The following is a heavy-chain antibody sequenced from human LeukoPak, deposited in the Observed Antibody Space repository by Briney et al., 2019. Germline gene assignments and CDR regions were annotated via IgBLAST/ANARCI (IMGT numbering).Heavy chain of an antibody. V-gene: IGHV3-13*01. CDR1: GFTFSSYD. CDR3: QKTAYDILTGQPIFDY. CDR2: IGTAGDT. Sequence: GGSLRLSCAASGFTFSSYDMHWVRQATGTGLELVSAIGTAGDTSYPGSVKGRFTISSENATNSLYLQMNSLRAGDTVFFFKQKTAYDILTGQPIFDYWGQGTLVTVSS. J-gene: IGHJ4*02. D-gene: IGHD3-9*01.